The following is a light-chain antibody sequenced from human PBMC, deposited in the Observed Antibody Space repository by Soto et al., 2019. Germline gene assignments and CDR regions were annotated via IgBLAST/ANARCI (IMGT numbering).Light chain of an antibody. CDR1: QSVRHSF. V-gene: IGKV3D-20*02. Sequence: EVVLTQSPGTLSLSPVERATLSCRASQSVRHSFLAWYQQKPGQAPRLLISGASTRATGIPDRFSGSGSGTDFTLTISSLEPEDFAVYYCHQRNKWRTFGQGTKVDI. CDR3: HQRNKWRT. CDR2: GAS. J-gene: IGKJ1*01.